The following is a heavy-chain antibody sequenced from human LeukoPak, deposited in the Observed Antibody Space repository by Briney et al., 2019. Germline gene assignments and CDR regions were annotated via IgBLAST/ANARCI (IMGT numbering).Heavy chain of an antibody. CDR2: IYYSGST. D-gene: IGHD1-26*01. CDR1: GGSISSSIYY. CDR3: ARDDRVGAILGYMDV. V-gene: IGHV4-39*07. J-gene: IGHJ6*03. Sequence: KPSETLSLTCAVSGGSISSSIYYWGWIRQAPGKGLEWIGSIYYSGSTYYNPSLKSRVTMSVDTSKNQFSLKLSSVTAADTAVYYCARDDRVGAILGYMDVWGKGTTVTVSS.